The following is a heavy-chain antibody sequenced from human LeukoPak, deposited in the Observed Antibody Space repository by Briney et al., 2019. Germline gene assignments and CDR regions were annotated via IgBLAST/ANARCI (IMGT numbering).Heavy chain of an antibody. D-gene: IGHD6-13*01. J-gene: IGHJ6*02. CDR2: IYYSGST. CDR1: GGSISSSSYY. Sequence: SETLSLTCTVSGGSISSSSYYWGWIRQPPGKGLEWIGSIYYSGSTYYNPPLKSRVTISVDTSKNQFSLKLSSVTAADTAVYYCASTGYSSSRFYYYYGRDVWGQGTTVTVSS. CDR3: ASTGYSSSRFYYYYGRDV. V-gene: IGHV4-39*07.